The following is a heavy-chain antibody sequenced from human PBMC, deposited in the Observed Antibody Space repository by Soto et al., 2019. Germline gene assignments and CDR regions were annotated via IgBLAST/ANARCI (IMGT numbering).Heavy chain of an antibody. Sequence: RGAFGCSTMWSAPHYTEQGLEWMGRIIPILGITNYAQKFQGRVTITADKSTSTAYMELSSLRSEDTAVYYCASHNPQRGSRSVFDYWRKGTLVIVTS. CDR3: ASHNPQRGSRSVFDY. CDR1: RGAFGCST. V-gene: IGHV1-69*02. J-gene: IGHJ4*02. CDR2: IIPILGIT. D-gene: IGHD3-10*01.